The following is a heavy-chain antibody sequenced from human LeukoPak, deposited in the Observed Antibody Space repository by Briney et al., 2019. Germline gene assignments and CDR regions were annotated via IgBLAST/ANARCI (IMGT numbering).Heavy chain of an antibody. Sequence: GGSLRLSCAASGFTFSNYAMTWVRQAPGKGLDWVSLISASGDNPYYADSVGGRFTISRDNSKNTLYLQMNSLRAEDTAVYYCAKTSGYYDYWGQGTQVTVSS. V-gene: IGHV3-23*01. CDR3: AKTSGYYDY. D-gene: IGHD3-10*01. CDR2: ISASGDNP. J-gene: IGHJ4*02. CDR1: GFTFSNYA.